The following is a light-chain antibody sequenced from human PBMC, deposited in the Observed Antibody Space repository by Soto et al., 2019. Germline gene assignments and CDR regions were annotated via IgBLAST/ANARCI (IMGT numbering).Light chain of an antibody. CDR2: AGS. CDR3: CSYAGSSTWV. CDR1: KNDIGSYRF. V-gene: IGLV2-23*01. J-gene: IGLJ3*02. Sequence: QASRTQPGSGSASPGESITISCIGTKNDIGSYRFVSWYQQHPGEAPKLMISAGSKRPSGTSNRFSGSKSGNTASLRSSGLQAEDEADYYCCSYAGSSTWVFGGGTKVTVL.